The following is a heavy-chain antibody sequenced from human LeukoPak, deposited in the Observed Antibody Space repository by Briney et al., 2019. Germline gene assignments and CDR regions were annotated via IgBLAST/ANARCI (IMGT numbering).Heavy chain of an antibody. J-gene: IGHJ4*02. Sequence: PGGSLRLSCAASGFTFSSYAMSWVRQAPWKGLEWVSAISGSGGSTYYADSVKGRFTISRDNSKNTLYLQMNSLRAEDTAVYYCASPSMVRGVIIPFDYWGQGTLVTVSS. CDR3: ASPSMVRGVIIPFDY. V-gene: IGHV3-23*01. CDR1: GFTFSSYA. D-gene: IGHD3-10*01. CDR2: ISGSGGST.